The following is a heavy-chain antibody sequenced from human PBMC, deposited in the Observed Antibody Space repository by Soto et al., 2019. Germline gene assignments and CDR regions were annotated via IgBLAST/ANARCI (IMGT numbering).Heavy chain of an antibody. J-gene: IGHJ6*02. CDR3: AKKPPSSLQGWAFGMDV. D-gene: IGHD1-26*01. Sequence: EVQLVETGGGLIQPGGSLRLSCLASGFSVTTNYIIWVRQPPGKGLEWVSTTFTGGSTHYADSVKGRFSISRDNSKNTVYLQRNNLRVEDTAVYYCAKKPPSSLQGWAFGMDVWGQGTTVSVSS. CDR1: GFSVTTNY. V-gene: IGHV3-53*02. CDR2: TFTGGST.